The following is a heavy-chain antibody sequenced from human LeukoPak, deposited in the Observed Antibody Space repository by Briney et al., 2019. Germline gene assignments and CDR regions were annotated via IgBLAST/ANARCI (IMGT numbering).Heavy chain of an antibody. Sequence: GASVKVSCKASGYTFTSYGISWVRQAPGQGLEWMGRISAYNGNTNYAQKLQGRVTMTTDTSTSTAYMELRSLRSDDTAVYYCARDRKTGITRTTCDYRGQGTLVTVSS. CDR2: ISAYNGNT. J-gene: IGHJ4*02. CDR1: GYTFTSYG. D-gene: IGHD1/OR15-1a*01. V-gene: IGHV1-18*01. CDR3: ARDRKTGITRTTCDY.